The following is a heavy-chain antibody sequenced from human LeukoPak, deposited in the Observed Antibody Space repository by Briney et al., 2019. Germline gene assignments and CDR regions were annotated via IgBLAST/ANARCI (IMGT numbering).Heavy chain of an antibody. Sequence: GGSLRLSCAVSGFTSSSYTMHWVRQAPGKGLEWVAVISYDGSNKYYADSVKGRFTISRDNSKNTLYLQMNSLRAEDTAVYYCARDGEESCGGDCYWVDYWGQGTLVTVSS. CDR2: ISYDGSNK. V-gene: IGHV3-30*04. D-gene: IGHD2-21*02. CDR3: ARDGEESCGGDCYWVDY. J-gene: IGHJ4*02. CDR1: GFTSSSYT.